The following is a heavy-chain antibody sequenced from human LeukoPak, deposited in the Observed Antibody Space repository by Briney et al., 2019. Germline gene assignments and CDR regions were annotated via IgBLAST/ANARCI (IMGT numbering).Heavy chain of an antibody. CDR3: ARDGDYGDYVDY. CDR1: GGSISSYY. D-gene: IGHD4-17*01. CDR2: IYTSGST. J-gene: IGHJ4*02. V-gene: IGHV4-4*07. Sequence: SETLSLTCTVSGGSISSYYWSWIRQPAGKGLEWIGRIYTSGSTNYNPSLKSRVTMSVDTSKNQFFLKLSSVTAADTAVYYCARDGDYGDYVDYWGQGTLVTVSS.